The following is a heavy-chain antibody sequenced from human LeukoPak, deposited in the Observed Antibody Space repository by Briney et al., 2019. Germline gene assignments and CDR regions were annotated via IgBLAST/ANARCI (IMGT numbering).Heavy chain of an antibody. D-gene: IGHD6-19*01. CDR1: GFTFSDYY. CDR3: ARKYSSGWFSDAFDI. J-gene: IGHJ3*02. Sequence: GGSLRLSCAASGFTFSDYYMSWIRHAPGKGLEWVSYISSSGSTIYYADSVKGRFTISRDNAKNSLYLQMNSLRAEDTAVYYCARKYSSGWFSDAFDIWGQGTMVTVSS. V-gene: IGHV3-11*01. CDR2: ISSSGSTI.